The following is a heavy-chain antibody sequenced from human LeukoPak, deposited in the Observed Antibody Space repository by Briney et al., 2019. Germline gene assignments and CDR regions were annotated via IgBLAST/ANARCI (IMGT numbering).Heavy chain of an antibody. CDR2: IYYSGST. CDR3: ARYCSSTSCQKRFDY. CDR1: GGSISSSSYY. J-gene: IGHJ4*02. D-gene: IGHD2-2*01. Sequence: SETLSLTCTVSGGSISSSSYYWGWIRQPPGKGLEWIGSIYYSGSTYYNPSLKSRVTISVDTSKNQFSLKLSSVTAADTAVYYCARYCSSTSCQKRFDYWGQGTLVTVSS. V-gene: IGHV4-39*07.